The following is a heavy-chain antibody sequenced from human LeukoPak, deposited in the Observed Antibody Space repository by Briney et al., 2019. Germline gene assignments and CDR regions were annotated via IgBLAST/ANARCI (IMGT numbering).Heavy chain of an antibody. Sequence: ASVKVSCKASGYTFTSYYMHWVRQAPGQGLEWMGIINPSGGSTSYAQKFQGRVTMTKDMSTITVYMELSSLRSEDTAVYYCARVSDILTGYHWFDPWGQGTLVTVSS. D-gene: IGHD3-9*01. CDR3: ARVSDILTGYHWFDP. J-gene: IGHJ5*02. CDR1: GYTFTSYY. CDR2: INPSGGST. V-gene: IGHV1-46*01.